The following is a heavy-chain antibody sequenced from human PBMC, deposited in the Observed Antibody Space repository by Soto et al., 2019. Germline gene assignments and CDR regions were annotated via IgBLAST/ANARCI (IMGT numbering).Heavy chain of an antibody. Sequence: ETLSLTCTVSGASISGFYWSWIRQPPGKGLEWIGSMYYSGSTYYNPSLKSRVTISVDTSKNQFSLKLSSVTAADTAVYFCARKNRAPDRLSGHNWFDPWGQGTQVTVSS. D-gene: IGHD3-9*01. CDR2: MYYSGST. J-gene: IGHJ5*02. V-gene: IGHV4-39*01. CDR3: ARKNRAPDRLSGHNWFDP. CDR1: GASISGFY.